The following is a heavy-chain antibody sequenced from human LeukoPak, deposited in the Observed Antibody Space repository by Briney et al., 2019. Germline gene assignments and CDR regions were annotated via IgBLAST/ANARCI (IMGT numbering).Heavy chain of an antibody. CDR3: AQYQLLWHYMDV. CDR1: GGSISSSNW. Sequence: SETLSLTCAVSGGSISSSNWWSWVRQPPGKGLEWIGEIYHSGSTNYNPSLKSRVTISVDTSKNQFSLKLSSVTAADTAVYYCAQYQLLWHYMDVWGKGTTVTVSS. D-gene: IGHD2-2*01. J-gene: IGHJ6*03. V-gene: IGHV4-4*02. CDR2: IYHSGST.